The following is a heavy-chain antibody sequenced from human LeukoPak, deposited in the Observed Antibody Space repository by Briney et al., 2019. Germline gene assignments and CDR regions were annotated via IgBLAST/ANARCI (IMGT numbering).Heavy chain of an antibody. CDR2: INHSGST. CDR1: GGSFSGYY. V-gene: IGHV4-34*01. D-gene: IGHD1-26*01. CDR3: ARHIRYRGFDY. J-gene: IGHJ4*02. Sequence: SETLSLTCAVYGGSFSGYYWSWIRQPPGKGLEWIGEINHSGSTNYNPSLKSRVTISVDTSKNQFSLKLSSVTAADTAVYYCARHIRYRGFDYWGQGTLVTVSS.